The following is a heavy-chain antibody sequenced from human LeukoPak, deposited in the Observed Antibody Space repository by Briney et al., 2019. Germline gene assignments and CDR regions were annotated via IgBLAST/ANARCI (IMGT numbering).Heavy chain of an antibody. Sequence: KSGGSLRLSCAASGFSFSSYAMSWVRQAPGKGLEWISYIHSSGNYIFDAASVKGRFTVSRDNARNSLYLQMNSLRVEDTAMYYCAREWNSRATFDYWGQGTLVTVSS. CDR2: IHSSGNYI. CDR3: AREWNSRATFDY. V-gene: IGHV3-21*05. CDR1: GFSFSSYA. D-gene: IGHD1-1*01. J-gene: IGHJ4*02.